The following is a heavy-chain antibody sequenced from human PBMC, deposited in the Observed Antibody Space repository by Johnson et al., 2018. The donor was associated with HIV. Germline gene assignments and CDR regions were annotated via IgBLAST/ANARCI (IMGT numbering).Heavy chain of an antibody. J-gene: IGHJ3*02. CDR1: GLTLSNAW. V-gene: IGHV3-15*01. CDR3: TTDYHVVFGGFDI. CDR2: IKTKTDGGTT. Sequence: VQLVESGGGLVQPGGSLRLSCAASGLTLSNAWMSWVRQAPGKGLEWVGRIKTKTDGGTTDYAAPVKGRFTISRDDSKYTLYLQMNSLKTEDTAVYYCTTDYHVVFGGFDIWGQGTMVTVSS. D-gene: IGHD4-23*01.